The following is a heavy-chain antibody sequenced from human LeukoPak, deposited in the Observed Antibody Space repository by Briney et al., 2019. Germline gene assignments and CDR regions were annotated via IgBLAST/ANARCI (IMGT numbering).Heavy chain of an antibody. CDR1: GYTFTSYY. CDR2: INPSDGST. D-gene: IGHD6-19*01. V-gene: IGHV1-46*01. J-gene: IGHJ6*02. Sequence: ASVNVSCKASGYTFTSYYMHWVRQAPGQGLEWMGIINPSDGSTSYAQKFQGRVTMTRDTSTSTVYMELSSLRSEDTAVYYCARYPGIAVAGSDYYYYYGMDVWGQGTTVTVSS. CDR3: ARYPGIAVAGSDYYYYYGMDV.